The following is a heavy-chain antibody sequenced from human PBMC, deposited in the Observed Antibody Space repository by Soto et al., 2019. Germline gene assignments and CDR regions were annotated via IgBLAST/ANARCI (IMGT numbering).Heavy chain of an antibody. CDR2: ISGSGGST. J-gene: IGHJ6*02. D-gene: IGHD6-19*01. Sequence: GGSLRLSCAASGFTFSSYAMSWVRQAPGKGLEWVSAISGSGGSTYYADSVKGRFTISRDNSKNTLYLQMNSLRAEDTAVYYCAKYTSSGWDYYYYYGMDVWGQGTPATVSS. V-gene: IGHV3-23*01. CDR1: GFTFSSYA. CDR3: AKYTSSGWDYYYYYGMDV.